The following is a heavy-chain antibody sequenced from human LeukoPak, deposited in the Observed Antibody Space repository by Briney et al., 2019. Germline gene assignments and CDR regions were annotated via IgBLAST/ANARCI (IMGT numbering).Heavy chain of an antibody. V-gene: IGHV1-2*02. Sequence: ASVKVSCKASGYTFTGYYIHWVRQGPGQGLEWMGWINPNSGGANYAQKFQGRVTMARDTSISTAYMGLTRLNSDDTAVYYCARRAVYYYYGMDVWGQGSTVTVSS. D-gene: IGHD6-25*01. CDR3: ARRAVYYYYGMDV. J-gene: IGHJ6*02. CDR1: GYTFTGYY. CDR2: INPNSGGA.